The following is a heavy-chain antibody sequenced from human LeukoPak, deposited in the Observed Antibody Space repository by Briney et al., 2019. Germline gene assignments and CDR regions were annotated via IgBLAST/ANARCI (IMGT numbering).Heavy chain of an antibody. Sequence: SETLSLTCTVSGGSISGYYWSWIRQPPGKGLEWIGYLYYSGGTNYNPSLKSRVTISLNTSKSQFSLKLSSVTAADTAVYYCATDGSGYYRYFDLWGRGTLVTVSS. CDR2: LYYSGGT. J-gene: IGHJ2*01. CDR3: ATDGSGYYRYFDL. V-gene: IGHV4-59*12. D-gene: IGHD3-22*01. CDR1: GGSISGYY.